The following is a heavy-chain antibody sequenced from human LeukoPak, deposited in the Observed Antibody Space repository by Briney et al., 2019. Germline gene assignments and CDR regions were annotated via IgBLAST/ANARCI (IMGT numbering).Heavy chain of an antibody. J-gene: IGHJ4*02. D-gene: IGHD2-2*01. Sequence: ASVKVSCKASGYTFTSYGISWVRQAPGQGLEWMGWISAYNGNTNYAQKLQGRVTMTTDTSTSTAYMELRSLRSDDTAVYYCTRDLGSIVVVPAGDYWGQGTLVTVSS. CDR3: TRDLGSIVVVPAGDY. V-gene: IGHV1-18*01. CDR2: ISAYNGNT. CDR1: GYTFTSYG.